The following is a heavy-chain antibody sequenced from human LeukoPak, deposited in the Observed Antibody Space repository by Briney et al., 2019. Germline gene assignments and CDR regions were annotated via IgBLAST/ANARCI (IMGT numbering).Heavy chain of an antibody. Sequence: ASMRVSCKASGYNFNSYYIHWVRQAPGQGLTWMGWINPDNGKTIYERRFQGRVTMTWDTSINTAYVDLTGLRSDDTAVYYCARNEPAVSVVDAFDVWGQGTVVTVSS. CDR3: ARNEPAVSVVDAFDV. CDR2: INPDNGKT. V-gene: IGHV1-2*02. J-gene: IGHJ3*01. CDR1: GYNFNSYY. D-gene: IGHD1-1*01.